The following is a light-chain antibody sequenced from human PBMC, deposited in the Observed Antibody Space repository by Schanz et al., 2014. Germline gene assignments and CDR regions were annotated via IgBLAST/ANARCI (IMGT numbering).Light chain of an antibody. J-gene: IGLJ3*02. Sequence: QSALTQPASVSGSPGQSITISCTGTSSDVGGYNYVSWYQQHPGKAPKLMIYDVSKRPSGVPDRFSASKSGNTASLTVSGLQAEDEADYYCSSYAGSNKEVFGGGTKLTVL. V-gene: IGLV2-8*01. CDR1: SSDVGGYNY. CDR3: SSYAGSNKEV. CDR2: DVS.